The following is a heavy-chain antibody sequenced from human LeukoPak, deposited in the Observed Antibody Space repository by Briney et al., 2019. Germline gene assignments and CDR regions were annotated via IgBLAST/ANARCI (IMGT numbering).Heavy chain of an antibody. Sequence: GASVKVSCKASGYTFTSYGINWVRQAPGQGLEWMGWISAYNGNTNYAQKLQGRVTMTTDTSTSTAYMELRSLRSDDTAVYYCARDTAAAGPKTSYYYYYYMDVWGKGTTVTVSS. V-gene: IGHV1-18*01. CDR3: ARDTAAAGPKTSYYYYYYMDV. CDR1: GYTFTSYG. CDR2: ISAYNGNT. J-gene: IGHJ6*03. D-gene: IGHD6-13*01.